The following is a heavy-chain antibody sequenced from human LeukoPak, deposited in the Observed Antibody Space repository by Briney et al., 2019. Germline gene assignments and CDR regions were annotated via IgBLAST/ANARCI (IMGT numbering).Heavy chain of an antibody. CDR2: ISSSGSTI. CDR3: ARDLRSGGSCYFDY. J-gene: IGHJ4*02. D-gene: IGHD2-15*01. Sequence: VGSLRLSCAASGFTFRSYEMNCVRQAPGKGLEWVSYISSSGSTIYYADSVKGRFTISRDNAKNSLYQQMNSLRAEDTAVYYCARDLRSGGSCYFDYWGQGTLVTVSS. V-gene: IGHV3-48*03. CDR1: GFTFRSYE.